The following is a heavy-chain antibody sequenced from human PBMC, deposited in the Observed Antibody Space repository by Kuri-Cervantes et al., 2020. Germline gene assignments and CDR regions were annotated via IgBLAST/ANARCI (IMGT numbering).Heavy chain of an antibody. CDR1: GFTFSSYG. D-gene: IGHD3-9*01. J-gene: IGHJ3*02. Sequence: GGSLRLSCAASGFTFSSYGMHWVRQAPGKGLEWVSVIYSGGSTYYADSVKGRFTISRDNSKNTLYLQMNSLRAEDTAVYYCAREFITIFDVWGNQGRRDAFDIWGQGTMVTVSS. CDR3: AREFITIFDVWGNQGRRDAFDI. CDR2: IYSGGST. V-gene: IGHV3-NL1*01.